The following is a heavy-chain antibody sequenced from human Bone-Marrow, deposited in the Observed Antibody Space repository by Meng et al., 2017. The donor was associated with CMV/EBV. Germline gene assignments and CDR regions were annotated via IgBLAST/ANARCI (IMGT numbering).Heavy chain of an antibody. CDR1: RFTFNIYA. J-gene: IGHJ3*02. V-gene: IGHV3-20*04. Sequence: GGSLRLSCAASRFTFNIYAMSWVRQAPGKGLEWVSGINWNGGSTGYADSVKGRFTISRDNAKNSLYLQMNSLRAEDTALYYCARVGYCSSTSCYTHVFDIWGPGPMVT. CDR3: ARVGYCSSTSCYTHVFDI. CDR2: INWNGGST. D-gene: IGHD2-2*02.